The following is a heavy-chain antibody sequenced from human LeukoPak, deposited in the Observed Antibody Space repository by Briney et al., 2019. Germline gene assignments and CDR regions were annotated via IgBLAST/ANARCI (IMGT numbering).Heavy chain of an antibody. Sequence: GGSLRLSCAASGFTFDDYAMHWVRQAPGKGLEWVSGISWNSGSIGYADSVKGRFTISRDNAKNSLYLQMNSLGAEDTALYYCAKDTAAAGTKFDAFDIWGQGTMVTVSS. CDR3: AKDTAAAGTKFDAFDI. J-gene: IGHJ3*02. CDR2: ISWNSGSI. V-gene: IGHV3-9*01. D-gene: IGHD6-13*01. CDR1: GFTFDDYA.